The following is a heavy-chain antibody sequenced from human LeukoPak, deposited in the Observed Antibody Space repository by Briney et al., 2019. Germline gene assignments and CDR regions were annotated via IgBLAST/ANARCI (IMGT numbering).Heavy chain of an antibody. Sequence: SETLSLTCTVSGGSNSSYYWSWIRQAAGKGLEWIGRIYTSGSTNYNPSLKSRVTMSVDMSENQFSLNLTSVTAADTAVYYCARETGSSRWFDPWGQGTLVTVSS. CDR3: ARETGSSRWFDP. CDR2: IYTSGST. CDR1: GGSNSSYY. D-gene: IGHD1-26*01. J-gene: IGHJ5*02. V-gene: IGHV4-4*07.